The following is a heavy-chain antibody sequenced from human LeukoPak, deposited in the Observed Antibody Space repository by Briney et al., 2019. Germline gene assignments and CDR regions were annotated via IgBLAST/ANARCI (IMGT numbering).Heavy chain of an antibody. D-gene: IGHD5-12*01. Sequence: GGSLRLSCAASGFTFSDYYMSWIRQAPGKGLEWVSSISSSSSYIYYADSVKGRFTISRDNAKNSLYLQMNSLRAEDTAVYYCARDLYSGYDHWGQGTLVTVSS. V-gene: IGHV3-11*06. CDR2: ISSSSSYI. CDR1: GFTFSDYY. J-gene: IGHJ4*02. CDR3: ARDLYSGYDH.